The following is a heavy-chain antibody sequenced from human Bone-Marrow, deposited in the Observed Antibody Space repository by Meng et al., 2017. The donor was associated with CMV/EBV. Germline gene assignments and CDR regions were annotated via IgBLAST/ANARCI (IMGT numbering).Heavy chain of an antibody. V-gene: IGHV3-7*01. J-gene: IGHJ6*01. Sequence: GESLKISCVASGFTLSPFSMNWVRQAPGKGLEWVANIKQDGSEKYYVDSVKGRFTISRDNAKNSLYLQMNSLRAEDTAVYYCARDTPSWDDFWSGYGYFGMDVWGQGTTVTGSS. CDR2: IKQDGSEK. CDR1: GFTLSPFS. D-gene: IGHD3-3*01. CDR3: ARDTPSWDDFWSGYGYFGMDV.